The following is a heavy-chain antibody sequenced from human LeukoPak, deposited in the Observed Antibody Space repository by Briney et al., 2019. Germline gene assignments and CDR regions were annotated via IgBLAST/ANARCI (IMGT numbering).Heavy chain of an antibody. CDR3: ARAPERWYSYGSYTYYYMDV. D-gene: IGHD5-18*01. J-gene: IGHJ6*03. Sequence: KTSETLSLTCTVSGGSISSSSYYWGWIRQPPGKGLEWIGSIYYSGSTYYNPSLKSRVTISVDTSKNQISLKVSSVTAADTTVYYCARAPERWYSYGSYTYYYMDVWGKGTTVTVSS. CDR2: IYYSGST. CDR1: GGSISSSSYY. V-gene: IGHV4-39*07.